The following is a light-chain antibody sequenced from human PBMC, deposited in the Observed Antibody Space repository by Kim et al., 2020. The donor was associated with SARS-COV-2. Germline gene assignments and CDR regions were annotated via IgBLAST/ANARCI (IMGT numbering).Light chain of an antibody. CDR1: QSVNSNF. CDR3: QQYAGSPIT. CDR2: GPS. Sequence: EIVLTQSPGTLSLSPGESATLSCRASQSVNSNFLGWYQQKPGQAPRLLVYGPSIRATGIPDRFSGSGSGTDFTLTISRLETEDFAVYYCQQYAGSPITFGQGTRLEIK. V-gene: IGKV3-20*01. J-gene: IGKJ5*01.